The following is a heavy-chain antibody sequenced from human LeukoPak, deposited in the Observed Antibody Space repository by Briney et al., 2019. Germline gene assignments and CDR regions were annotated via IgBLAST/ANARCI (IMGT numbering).Heavy chain of an antibody. Sequence: PSETLSLTCTVSGGSISSSSYYWGWIRQPPGKGLEWIGYIYYSGSTNYNPSLKSRVTISVDTSKNQFSLKLSSVTAADTAVYYCAREGADGSWHFDYWGQGTLVTVSS. CDR2: IYYSGST. J-gene: IGHJ4*02. CDR1: GGSISSSSYY. V-gene: IGHV4-61*01. D-gene: IGHD6-13*01. CDR3: AREGADGSWHFDY.